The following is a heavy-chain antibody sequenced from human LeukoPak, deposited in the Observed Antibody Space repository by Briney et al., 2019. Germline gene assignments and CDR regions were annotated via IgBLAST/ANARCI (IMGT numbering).Heavy chain of an antibody. J-gene: IGHJ5*02. CDR2: IYNSGST. CDR3: VKDGSGSYYNWFDP. Sequence: PSETLSLTCTVSGGSITSYYWNGIRQPPGKGLEWIGHIYNSGSTNYNPSLKSRVTISVDTSKNQFSLKLSSVTAADTAVYYCVKDGSGSYYNWFDPWGQGTLVTVSS. V-gene: IGHV4-59*01. D-gene: IGHD1-26*01. CDR1: GGSITSYY.